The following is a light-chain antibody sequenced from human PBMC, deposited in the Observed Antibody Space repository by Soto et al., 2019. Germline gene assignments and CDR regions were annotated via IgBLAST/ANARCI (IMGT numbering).Light chain of an antibody. CDR3: QQYKNWLALT. CDR1: QSVSSN. Sequence: EIVMTQSPATLSVSPGERATLSCRASQSVSSNLAWYQQKPGQAPRLLIYGASTRATGIPARFSGSGSGTEFTLIISSLEPEDFAVYYCQQYKNWLALTFGGGTKVDIK. J-gene: IGKJ4*01. V-gene: IGKV3-15*01. CDR2: GAS.